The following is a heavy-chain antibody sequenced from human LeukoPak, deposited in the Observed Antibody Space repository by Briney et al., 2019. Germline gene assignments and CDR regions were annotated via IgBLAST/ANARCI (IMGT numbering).Heavy chain of an antibody. CDR2: IRGKANSYAT. CDR3: TRPRYCTNGVCYVD. D-gene: IGHD2-8*01. J-gene: IGHJ4*02. Sequence: GGSLRLSCAASGFTFSGSAMHWVRQASGKGLEWVGRIRGKANSYATAYAASVKGRFTISRDDSKNTAYLQMNSLKTEDTAVYYCTRPRYCTNGVCYVDWGQGTLVTVSS. V-gene: IGHV3-73*01. CDR1: GFTFSGSA.